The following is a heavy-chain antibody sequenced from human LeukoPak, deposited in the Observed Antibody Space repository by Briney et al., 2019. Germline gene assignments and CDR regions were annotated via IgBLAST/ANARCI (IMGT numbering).Heavy chain of an antibody. CDR3: ARVDGYYDSSGYYYFLDY. Sequence: GASVKVSCKASGYTFTGYYMHWVRQAPGQGLEWMGWINPNSGGTNYAQKFQGRVTMTRDTSISTAYMELSRPRSDDTAVYYCARVDGYYDSSGYYYFLDYWGQGTLVTVSS. V-gene: IGHV1-2*02. D-gene: IGHD3-22*01. J-gene: IGHJ4*02. CDR1: GYTFTGYY. CDR2: INPNSGGT.